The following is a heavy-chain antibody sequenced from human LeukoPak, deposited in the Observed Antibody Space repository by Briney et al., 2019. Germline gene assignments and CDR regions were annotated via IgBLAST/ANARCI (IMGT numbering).Heavy chain of an antibody. CDR2: IKQDGSEK. V-gene: IGHV3-7*03. CDR1: GFTFRSYW. D-gene: IGHD6-19*01. Sequence: GGSLRLSCAASGFTFRSYWMSWVRQAPGKGLEWVANIKQDGSEKYYVDSVKGRFTISRDNAQNSLHLQMNSLRAEDTAVYYCARLSSGWYGDFDYWGQGTLVTVSS. CDR3: ARLSSGWYGDFDY. J-gene: IGHJ4*02.